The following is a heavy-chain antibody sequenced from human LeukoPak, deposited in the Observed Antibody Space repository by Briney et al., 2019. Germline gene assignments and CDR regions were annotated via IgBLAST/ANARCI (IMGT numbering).Heavy chain of an antibody. D-gene: IGHD5-12*01. J-gene: IGHJ3*02. CDR3: ARDLAGGYDIDAFDI. V-gene: IGHV1-69*05. CDR1: GGTFSSYA. CDR2: IIPIFGTA. Sequence: SVKVTCKASGGTFSSYAISWVRQAPGQGLEWMGRIIPIFGTANYAQEFQGRVTITTDESTSTAYMELSSLRSEDTAVYYCARDLAGGYDIDAFDIWGQGTMVTVSS.